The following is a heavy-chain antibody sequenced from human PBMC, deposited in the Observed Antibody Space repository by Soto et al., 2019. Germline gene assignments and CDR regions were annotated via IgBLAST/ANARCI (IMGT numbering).Heavy chain of an antibody. CDR1: GYTFTSYG. J-gene: IGHJ6*02. CDR2: ISAYNGNT. V-gene: IGHV1-18*04. Sequence: QVQLVQSGAEVKKPGASVKVSCKASGYTFTSYGISWVRQAPGQGLEWMGWISAYNGNTNYAQKLQGRVTRTSDTATSTDYMELRSLRSDDTAVYYCARDIVVVPAATPYYYYGMDVWGQGTTVTVSS. D-gene: IGHD2-2*01. CDR3: ARDIVVVPAATPYYYYGMDV.